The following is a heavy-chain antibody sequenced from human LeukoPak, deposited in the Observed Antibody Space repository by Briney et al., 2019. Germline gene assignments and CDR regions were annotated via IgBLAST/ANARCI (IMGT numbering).Heavy chain of an antibody. CDR2: ITTSSTTI. V-gene: IGHV3-48*02. CDR1: GFSLSDYS. CDR3: ASADEPYYYHHAGYYSGDFDH. Sequence: GGSLRLSCVASGFSLSDYSMNWVRQAPGKGLECISYITTSSTTIHYADSVKGLFTISRENAKNSLFLQMTSLRNADKAVYYCASADEPYYYHHAGYYSGDFDHWGQGTLVTVSS. J-gene: IGHJ4*02. D-gene: IGHD3-22*01.